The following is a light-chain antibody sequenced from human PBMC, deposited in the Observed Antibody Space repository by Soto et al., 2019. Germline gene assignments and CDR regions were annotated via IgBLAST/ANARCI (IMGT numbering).Light chain of an antibody. Sequence: DIVLTQSTGTLSLSPGESATLSCRSSQSVSSSYLAWYQQKPGQAPRLLIYGASSRATGIPDRFSGSGSGTDFTLTISSLEPEDFATYYCQHYNTYPWTLGQGTKVDIK. CDR2: GAS. CDR3: QHYNTYPWT. J-gene: IGKJ1*01. V-gene: IGKV3-20*01. CDR1: QSVSSSY.